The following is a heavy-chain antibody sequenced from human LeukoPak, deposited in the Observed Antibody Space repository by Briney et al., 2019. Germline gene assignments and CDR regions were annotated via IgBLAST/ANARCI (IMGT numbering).Heavy chain of an antibody. J-gene: IGHJ4*02. CDR1: GGSISSHY. CDR3: ARRMATKRATFDY. Sequence: SETLSLTCIVSGGSISSHYWSWIRQPPGKGLEWIGYIYYSGSTNYNPSLKSRVTISVDTSKNQFSLKLSSVTAADTAVYYCARRMATKRATFDYWGQGTLVTVSS. D-gene: IGHD5-24*01. CDR2: IYYSGST. V-gene: IGHV4-59*11.